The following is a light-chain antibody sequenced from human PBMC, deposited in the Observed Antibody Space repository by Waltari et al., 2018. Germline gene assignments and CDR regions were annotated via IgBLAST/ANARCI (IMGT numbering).Light chain of an antibody. J-gene: IGKJ3*01. CDR3: LQHNTYPFT. V-gene: IGKV1-17*01. CDR2: AAS. CDR1: HGIRSD. Sequence: DIQMTQSPSSLSASVGDRVTITCRASHGIRSDLGWYQQKPGKAPKRLIFAASSLLSGVPSRFSGSGSGTEFTLTISSLQPEDFATYYCLQHNTYPFTFGPGTKVDIK.